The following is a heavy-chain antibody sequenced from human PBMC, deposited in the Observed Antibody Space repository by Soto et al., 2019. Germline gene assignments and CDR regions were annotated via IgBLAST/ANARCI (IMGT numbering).Heavy chain of an antibody. Sequence: QLQLQESGSGLVKPSQTLSLTCAVSGGSISSGGYSWSWIRQPPGKGLEWIGYIYHSGSTYYNPSLKSRVTISVDRSKTQFSLTLSSVTAADTAVYYCARALGIAAAGTFWYFDLWGRGTLVTVSS. J-gene: IGHJ2*01. CDR1: GGSISSGGYS. CDR2: IYHSGST. CDR3: ARALGIAAAGTFWYFDL. V-gene: IGHV4-30-2*01. D-gene: IGHD6-13*01.